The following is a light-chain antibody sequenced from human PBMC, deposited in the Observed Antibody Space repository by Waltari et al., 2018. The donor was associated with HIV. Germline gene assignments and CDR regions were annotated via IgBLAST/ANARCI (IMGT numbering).Light chain of an antibody. J-gene: IGLJ1*01. Sequence: QSALTQPASVSGSPGQSLTISCTGTSSDVGNYNYVSWYQQHPGKSPKLMIYDVTKRPAGISDRFSGSKSGNTASLTISGLQAEDEADYYCCSYAGSSTFVFGTGTKVTVL. CDR3: CSYAGSSTFV. V-gene: IGLV2-23*02. CDR1: SSDVGNYNY. CDR2: DVT.